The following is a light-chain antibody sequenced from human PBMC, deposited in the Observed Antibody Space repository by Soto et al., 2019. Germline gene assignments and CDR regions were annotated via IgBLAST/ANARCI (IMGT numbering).Light chain of an antibody. J-gene: IGLJ1*01. CDR1: KLGDKY. Sequence: SYELTQPPSVSVSPGQTASITCSGDKLGDKYACWYQQKPGQSPVLVIYQDSKRPSGIPERFSGSNSGNTATLTISGTQAMDEADYYCQAWDSSTAFFGPGTKLTVL. CDR3: QAWDSSTAF. V-gene: IGLV3-1*01. CDR2: QDS.